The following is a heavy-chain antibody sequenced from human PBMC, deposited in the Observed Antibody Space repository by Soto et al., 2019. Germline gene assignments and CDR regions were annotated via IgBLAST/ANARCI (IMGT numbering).Heavy chain of an antibody. Sequence: QITLRESGPALVRPTQTLTLTCTFSGFSLSSNGVGVGWIRQPPGKALEWLALIYWDDDHRYSPSLKTRLTITKDTSKHQVVLTMTKLDPVCSVSLYCALVMYYNTDFNSWGQGSLVTVSS. V-gene: IGHV2-5*02. CDR3: ALVMYYNTDFNS. D-gene: IGHD3-10*01. CDR2: IYWDDDH. CDR1: GFSLSSNGVG. J-gene: IGHJ4*02.